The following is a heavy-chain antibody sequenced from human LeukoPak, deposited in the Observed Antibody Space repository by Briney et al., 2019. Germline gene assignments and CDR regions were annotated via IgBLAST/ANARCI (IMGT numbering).Heavy chain of an antibody. Sequence: SETLSLTCTVSGGSVSSSSYYWGWIRQPPGKGLEWIASIYYSGSTYYNPSLKSRVTISVDTSKNQFSLKLSSVTAADTAVYFCARLTTRNRGLIGPRKYYFDYWGQGTLVTVSS. D-gene: IGHD4-11*01. CDR1: GGSVSSSSYY. CDR3: ARLTTRNRGLIGPRKYYFDY. J-gene: IGHJ4*02. V-gene: IGHV4-39*01. CDR2: IYYSGST.